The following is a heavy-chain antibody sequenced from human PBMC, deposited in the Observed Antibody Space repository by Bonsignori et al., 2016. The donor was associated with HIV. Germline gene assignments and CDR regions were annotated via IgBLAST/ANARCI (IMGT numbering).Heavy chain of an antibody. CDR2: IKQDGSEK. D-gene: IGHD2-2*01. V-gene: IGHV3-7*01. CDR3: AAPPGPYCSSTSCSPWYYYYYMDV. CDR1: GFTFSSYW. J-gene: IGHJ6*03. Sequence: GESLKISCAASGFTFSSYWMSWVRQAPGKGLEWVANIKQDGSEKYYVDSVKGRFTISRDNAKNSLYLQMNSLRAEDTAVYYCAAPPGPYCSSTSCSPWYYYYYMDVWGKGTTVTVSS.